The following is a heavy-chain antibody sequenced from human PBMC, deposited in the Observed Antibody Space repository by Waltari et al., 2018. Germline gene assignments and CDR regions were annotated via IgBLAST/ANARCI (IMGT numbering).Heavy chain of an antibody. CDR3: AREAQYSSGYFDY. J-gene: IGHJ4*02. Sequence: EVQLVESGGGLIQPGGSLRLSCAASGFTVSSNYMSWVRQAPGEGCEWVSGIYSVGNTYYADSVKGRFTISRDNSKNTLYLQMNSLRAEDTAVYYCAREAQYSSGYFDYWGQGTLVIVSS. CDR1: GFTVSSNY. CDR2: IYSVGNT. V-gene: IGHV3-53*01. D-gene: IGHD6-19*01.